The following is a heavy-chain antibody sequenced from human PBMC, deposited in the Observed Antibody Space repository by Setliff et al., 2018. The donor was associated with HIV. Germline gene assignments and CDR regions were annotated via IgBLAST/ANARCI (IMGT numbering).Heavy chain of an antibody. Sequence: PSETLSLTCAVCGESFSVYYWSWIRQPPGMGLEWIGEINHSGSTNCNPSLKSRVTISVDTSKNQFSLNLSSVTAADTAVYYCARGLYYGDYGYWGQGTLVTVSS. CDR2: INHSGST. CDR1: GESFSVYY. CDR3: ARGLYYGDYGY. V-gene: IGHV4-34*01. D-gene: IGHD4-17*01. J-gene: IGHJ4*02.